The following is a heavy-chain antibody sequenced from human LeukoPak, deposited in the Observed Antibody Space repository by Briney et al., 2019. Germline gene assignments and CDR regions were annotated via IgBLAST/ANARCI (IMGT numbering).Heavy chain of an antibody. Sequence: SETLSLTCTVSGGSISSGDYYWSWIRQPPGKGLEWIGYIYYSGSTYYNPSLKSRVTISVDRSKNQFSLKLSSVTAADTAVYYCACSTSSQGYYGMDVWGQGTTVTVSS. CDR1: GGSISSGDYY. V-gene: IGHV4-30-4*01. CDR2: IYYSGST. J-gene: IGHJ6*02. CDR3: ACSTSSQGYYGMDV. D-gene: IGHD2-2*01.